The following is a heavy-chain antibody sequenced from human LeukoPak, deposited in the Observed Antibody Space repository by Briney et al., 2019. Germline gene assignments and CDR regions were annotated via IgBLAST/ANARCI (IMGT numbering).Heavy chain of an antibody. CDR1: GFAFGSNY. CDR2: IYSGGAI. J-gene: IGHJ4*02. D-gene: IGHD6-19*01. Sequence: GGSLRLSCVASGFAFGSNYMSWVRQAPGKGLEWVSLIYSGGAIRYADSVKGRFTISRDNSKNTLYLQMNSLRAEDTAVYYCAEGGHSSGWYEGYYFDYWGQGTLVTVSS. V-gene: IGHV3-53*05. CDR3: AEGGHSSGWYEGYYFDY.